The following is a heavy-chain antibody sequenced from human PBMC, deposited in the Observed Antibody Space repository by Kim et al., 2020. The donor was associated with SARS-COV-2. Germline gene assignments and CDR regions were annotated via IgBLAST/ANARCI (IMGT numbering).Heavy chain of an antibody. CDR2: IYYSGST. Sequence: SETLSLTCTVSGGSISSSSYYWGWIRQPPGKGLEWIGSIYYSGSTYYNPSLKSRVTISVDTSKNQFSLKLSSVTAADTAVYYCAREDEHCSSTSCSPPNWFDPWGQGTLVTVSS. J-gene: IGHJ5*02. CDR1: GGSISSSSYY. CDR3: AREDEHCSSTSCSPPNWFDP. D-gene: IGHD2-2*01. V-gene: IGHV4-39*07.